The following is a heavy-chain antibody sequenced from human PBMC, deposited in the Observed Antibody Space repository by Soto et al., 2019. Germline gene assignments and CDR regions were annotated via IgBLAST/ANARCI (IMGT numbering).Heavy chain of an antibody. CDR1: GLTFSTSA. CDR2: ISASGRST. J-gene: IGHJ6*02. V-gene: IGHV3-23*01. CDR3: AKDPPSEKLQPDYGMDV. Sequence: GSLRRSCAASGLTFSTSAMSWVRQAPGKGLEWVSLISASGRSTDYADSVKGRFTISRDNSKSTVYLQMNSLSADDTAVYYCAKDPPSEKLQPDYGMDVWGQGTTVTVSS. D-gene: IGHD2-15*01.